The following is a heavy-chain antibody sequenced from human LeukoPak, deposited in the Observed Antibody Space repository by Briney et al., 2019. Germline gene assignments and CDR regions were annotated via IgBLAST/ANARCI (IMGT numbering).Heavy chain of an antibody. J-gene: IGHJ4*02. CDR2: INPNSGGT. CDR3: ARIPDILTDFDY. Sequence: ASVKVSCKVSGYTPTELSMHWVRQAPGQGLEWMGWINPNSGGTNYAQKFQGRVTMTRDTSISTAYMELSRLRSDDTAVYYCARIPDILTDFDYWGQGTLVTVSS. V-gene: IGHV1-2*02. CDR1: GYTPTELS. D-gene: IGHD3-9*01.